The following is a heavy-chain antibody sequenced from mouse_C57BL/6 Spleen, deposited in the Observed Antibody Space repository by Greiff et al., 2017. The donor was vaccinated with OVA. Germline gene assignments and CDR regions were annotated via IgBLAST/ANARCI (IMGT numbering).Heavy chain of an antibody. Sequence: QVHVKQPGAELVKPGASVKMSCKASGYTFTSYWITWVKQRPGQGLEWIGDIYPGSGSTNYNEKFKSKATLTVDTSSSTAYMQLSSLTSEDSAVYYCAGLLHYTNFDYWGQGTTLTVSS. CDR3: AGLLHYTNFDY. D-gene: IGHD2-12*01. CDR2: IYPGSGST. V-gene: IGHV1-55*01. CDR1: GYTFTSYW. J-gene: IGHJ2*01.